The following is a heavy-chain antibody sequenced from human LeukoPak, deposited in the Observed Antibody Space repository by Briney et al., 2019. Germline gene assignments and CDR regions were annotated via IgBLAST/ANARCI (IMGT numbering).Heavy chain of an antibody. D-gene: IGHD3-3*01. J-gene: IGHJ5*02. CDR1: GGSISSSGYY. CDR3: ARDSRGDYDFWSGYYPYNWFDP. Sequence: SETLSLTCTVSGGSISSSGYYWSWIRQHPGKGLEWIGYIYYSGSTYYNPSLKSRVTISVDTSKNQFSLKLSSVTAADTAVYYCARDSRGDYDFWSGYYPYNWFDPWGQGTLVTVSS. V-gene: IGHV4-31*03. CDR2: IYYSGST.